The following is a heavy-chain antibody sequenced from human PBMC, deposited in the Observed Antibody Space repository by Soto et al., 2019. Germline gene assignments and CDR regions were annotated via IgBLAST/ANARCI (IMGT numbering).Heavy chain of an antibody. CDR1: GYTFTGYY. CDR2: INPNSGGT. CDR3: ARPYYDSSGSPVY. V-gene: IGHV1-2*02. J-gene: IGHJ4*02. Sequence: ASVKVSCKASGYTFTGYYIHWVRQAPGQGLEWMGWINPNSGGTNYAQKFQGRVTMTRDTSISTAYMELTRLRSDDTAVYYCARPYYDSSGSPVYWGQGTLVTVSS. D-gene: IGHD3-22*01.